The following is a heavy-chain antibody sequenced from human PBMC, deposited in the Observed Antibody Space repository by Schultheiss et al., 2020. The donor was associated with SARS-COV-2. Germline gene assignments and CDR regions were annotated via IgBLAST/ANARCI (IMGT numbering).Heavy chain of an antibody. Sequence: GGSLRLSCAAFGFTFSTYRMGWVRQAPGKGLEWVANIEEDGSEKYYVDSVKGRFTISRDNAKNTLYLQMNSLRVEDTAIYYCAKDGGTTGQWGQGTLVTVSS. CDR3: AKDGGTTGQ. J-gene: IGHJ4*02. CDR1: GFTFSTYR. V-gene: IGHV3-7*03. D-gene: IGHD1-1*01. CDR2: IEEDGSEK.